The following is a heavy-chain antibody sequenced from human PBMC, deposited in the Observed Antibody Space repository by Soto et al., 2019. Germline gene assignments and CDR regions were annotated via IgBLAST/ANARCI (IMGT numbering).Heavy chain of an antibody. CDR1: GYTFNNFG. CDR2: ISAYNGYT. V-gene: IGHV1-18*01. J-gene: IGHJ4*02. CDR3: ARDGLPHCRGDCYWNY. D-gene: IGHD2-21*02. Sequence: QVQLVQSGAEVKKPGASVKVSCTASGYTFNNFGISWVRQAPGQGLEWMGWISAYNGYTTYAQEFEGRITMTTETSTNTAYMKLRSLTSDDTAVYFCARDGLPHCRGDCYWNYWGQGTLVTVSS.